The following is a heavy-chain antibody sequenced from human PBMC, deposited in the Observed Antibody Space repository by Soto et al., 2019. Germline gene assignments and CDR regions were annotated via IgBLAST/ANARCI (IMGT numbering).Heavy chain of an antibody. CDR1: GYSFTSYW. V-gene: IGHV5-10-1*01. CDR3: ASRSSSSYYYYGMDV. Sequence: GESLKISCXGSGYSFTSYWISWVRQMPGKGLEWMGRIDPSDSYTNYSPSFQGHVTISADKSISTAYLQWSSLKASDTAMYYCASRSSSSYYYYGMDVWGQGTTVTVSS. J-gene: IGHJ6*02. CDR2: IDPSDSYT. D-gene: IGHD6-6*01.